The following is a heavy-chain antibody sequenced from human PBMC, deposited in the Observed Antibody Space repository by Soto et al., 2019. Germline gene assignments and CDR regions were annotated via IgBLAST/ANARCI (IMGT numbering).Heavy chain of an antibody. CDR3: AKASGGYSYGFGTDY. D-gene: IGHD5-18*01. V-gene: IGHV3-30*18. CDR2: ISYDGSNK. J-gene: IGHJ4*02. Sequence: PGGSLRLSCAASGFTFSSYGMHWVRQAPGKGLEWVAVISYDGSNKYYADSVKGRFTISRDNSKNTLYLQMNSLRAEDTAVYYCAKASGGYSYGFGTDYWGQGTLVTVSS. CDR1: GFTFSSYG.